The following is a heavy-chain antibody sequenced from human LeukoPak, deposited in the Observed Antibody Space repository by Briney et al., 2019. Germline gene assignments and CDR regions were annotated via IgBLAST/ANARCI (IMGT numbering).Heavy chain of an antibody. CDR2: FDPEDGET. Sequence: GASVKVSCKVSGYTLTELSMHWVRQAPGKGLEWMGGFDPEDGETIYAQKFQGRVTMTRNTSISTAYMELSSLRSEDTAVYYCARGRGGKQWAYYYYYMDVWGKGTTVTISS. J-gene: IGHJ6*03. D-gene: IGHD6-19*01. CDR3: ARGRGGKQWAYYYYYMDV. V-gene: IGHV1-24*01. CDR1: GYTLTELS.